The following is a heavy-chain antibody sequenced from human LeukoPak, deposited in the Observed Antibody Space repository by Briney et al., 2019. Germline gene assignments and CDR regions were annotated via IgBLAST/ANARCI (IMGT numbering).Heavy chain of an antibody. V-gene: IGHV4-31*03. J-gene: IGHJ4*02. Sequence: SQTLSLTCTVSGGSISSGGYYWSWIRQHPGKGLEWIGYIYYSGSTYYNPSLKSRVTISVDTSKNQFSLKLSSVTAADTAVYYCARDRMRGAYFDYWGQGILVTASS. CDR1: GGSISSGGYY. D-gene: IGHD3-16*01. CDR2: IYYSGST. CDR3: ARDRMRGAYFDY.